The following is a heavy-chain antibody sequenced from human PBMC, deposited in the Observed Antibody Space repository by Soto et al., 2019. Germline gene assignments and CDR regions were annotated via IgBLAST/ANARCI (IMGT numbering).Heavy chain of an antibody. CDR2: ISAYNGNT. V-gene: IGHV1-18*01. CDR1: GYTFTSYG. CDR3: ARDSRGWYPFDY. Sequence: ASVKVSCKASGYTFTSYGISWVRQAPGQGLQWMGWISAYNGNTNYAQKLQGRVTMTTDTSTSTAYMELRSLRSDDTAVYYCARDSRGWYPFDYWGQGTLVTVSS. J-gene: IGHJ4*02. D-gene: IGHD6-19*01.